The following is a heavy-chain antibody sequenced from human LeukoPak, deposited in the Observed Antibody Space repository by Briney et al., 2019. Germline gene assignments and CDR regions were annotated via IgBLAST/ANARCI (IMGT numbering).Heavy chain of an antibody. CDR1: GGSISSSSYY. Sequence: SETLSLTCTVSGGSISSSSYYWGWIRQPPGKGLEWIGSIYYSGSTYYNPSLKSRVTISVDTSKNQFSLKLSSVTAADTAVYYCASYRGAAGSGYFDYWGQGTLVTVSS. V-gene: IGHV4-39*07. CDR2: IYYSGST. J-gene: IGHJ4*02. D-gene: IGHD3-10*01. CDR3: ASYRGAAGSGYFDY.